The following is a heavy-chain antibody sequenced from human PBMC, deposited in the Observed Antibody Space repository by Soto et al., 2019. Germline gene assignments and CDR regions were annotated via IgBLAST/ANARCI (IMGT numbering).Heavy chain of an antibody. CDR3: ARDRVQMVDGLDV. CDR1: GFTSSNNG. Sequence: QVQLVESGGGVVQPGRSLRLSCAASGFTSSNNGMHWVRQAPGKGLEWVAVIWYDGINKYYADSVKGRFIISRDNSKNTVYLQMNSLRAEDTAVYYCARDRVQMVDGLDVWGQGTTVTVSS. J-gene: IGHJ6*02. D-gene: IGHD2-15*01. CDR2: IWYDGINK. V-gene: IGHV3-33*01.